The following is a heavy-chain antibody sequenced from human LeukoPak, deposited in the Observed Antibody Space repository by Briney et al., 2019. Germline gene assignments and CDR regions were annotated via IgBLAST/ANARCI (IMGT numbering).Heavy chain of an antibody. CDR1: GFTFSSYE. D-gene: IGHD2-8*01. CDR2: ISSSGSTI. V-gene: IGHV3-48*03. CDR3: AKDPDCTSGVCYTFFDY. Sequence: GGSLRLSCAASGFTFSSYEMNWVRQAPGKGLEGVSYISSSGSTIYYADSVKGRFTISRDNAKNSLYLQMNSLRAEDTAVYYCAKDPDCTSGVCYTFFDYWGQGTLVTVCS. J-gene: IGHJ4*02.